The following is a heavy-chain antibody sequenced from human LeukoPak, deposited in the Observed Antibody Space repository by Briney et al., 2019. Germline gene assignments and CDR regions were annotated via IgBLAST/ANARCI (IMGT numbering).Heavy chain of an antibody. CDR1: GGSFSGYY. CDR3: ALSSSWSHTTMEDDY. CDR2: IYYSGST. Sequence: SETLSLTCAVYGGSFSGYYWSWIRQPPGKGLEWIGSIYYSGSTYYNPSLKSRVTISVDTSKNQFSLKLSSVTAADTAVYYCALSSSWSHTTMEDDYWGQGTLVTVSS. D-gene: IGHD6-13*01. V-gene: IGHV4-34*01. J-gene: IGHJ4*02.